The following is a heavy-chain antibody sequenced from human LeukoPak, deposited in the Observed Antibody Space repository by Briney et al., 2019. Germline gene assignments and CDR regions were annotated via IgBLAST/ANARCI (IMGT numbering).Heavy chain of an antibody. J-gene: IGHJ5*02. CDR2: IYYSGST. Sequence: SETLSLTCTVSGGSISSSSYYWGWIRQPPGKGLEWIGSIYYSGSTYYNPSLKSRVTISVDTSKNQFSLKLSSVTAADTAVYYCARVFTMVRINWFDPWGQGTLVTVSS. D-gene: IGHD3-10*01. CDR3: ARVFTMVRINWFDP. V-gene: IGHV4-39*07. CDR1: GGSISSSSYY.